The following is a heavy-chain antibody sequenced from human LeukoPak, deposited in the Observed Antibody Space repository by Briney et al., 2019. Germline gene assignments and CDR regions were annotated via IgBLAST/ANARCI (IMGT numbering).Heavy chain of an antibody. D-gene: IGHD6-19*01. CDR1: GGSFSGYY. V-gene: IGHV4-34*01. CDR2: INHSGST. CDR3: ARGNELYSSGTFDY. Sequence: SETLSLTCAVYGGSFSGYYWSWIRQPPGKGLDWIGEINHSGSTNYNPSLKSRVTISVDTSKNQFSLKLSSVTAADTAVYYCARGNELYSSGTFDYWGQGTLVTVSS. J-gene: IGHJ4*02.